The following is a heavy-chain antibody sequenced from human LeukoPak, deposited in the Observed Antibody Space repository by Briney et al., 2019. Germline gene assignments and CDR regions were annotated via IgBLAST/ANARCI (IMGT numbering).Heavy chain of an antibody. CDR1: GYSISSGYY. J-gene: IGHJ4*02. D-gene: IGHD4-23*01. CDR3: ARQAAYGGRDY. Sequence: SDTLSLTCAVSGYSISSGYYWGWIRQPPAKGLESIGSIYYDGSTYYNPSLNSRVTISIDTSNNQFSLNLSSVSAADTAVYYCARQAAYGGRDYWGQGTLVIVSS. V-gene: IGHV4-38-2*01. CDR2: IYYDGST.